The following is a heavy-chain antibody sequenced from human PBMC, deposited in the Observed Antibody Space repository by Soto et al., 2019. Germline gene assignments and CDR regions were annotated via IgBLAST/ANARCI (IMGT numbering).Heavy chain of an antibody. D-gene: IGHD2-15*01. CDR3: ARAGCDGGTCYTLVGLRYGMDV. CDR2: ISYDGNNK. Sequence: QVQLVESGGGVVQPGRSLRLSCAACGCTFSNYAMYWVRQAPGKGLEWVAVISYDGNNKYYADSVKGRFTISRDNSKNTLYLQMNSLRAEDTAVYYCARAGCDGGTCYTLVGLRYGMDVWGQGTTVTVSS. V-gene: IGHV3-30-3*01. J-gene: IGHJ6*02. CDR1: GCTFSNYA.